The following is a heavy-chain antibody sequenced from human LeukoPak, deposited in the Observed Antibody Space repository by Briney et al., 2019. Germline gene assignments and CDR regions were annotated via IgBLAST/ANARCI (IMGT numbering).Heavy chain of an antibody. D-gene: IGHD4-23*01. J-gene: IGHJ6*03. Sequence: AGGSLRLSCAASGFTFSSYWMSWVRLAPGKGLEWVANVKQDGSEKYYVDSVKGRFTISKDNAKNSLYLQMNSLRAEDTAVYYCARTVVQYMDVWGKGTTVTVSS. V-gene: IGHV3-7*01. CDR1: GFTFSSYW. CDR3: ARTVVQYMDV. CDR2: VKQDGSEK.